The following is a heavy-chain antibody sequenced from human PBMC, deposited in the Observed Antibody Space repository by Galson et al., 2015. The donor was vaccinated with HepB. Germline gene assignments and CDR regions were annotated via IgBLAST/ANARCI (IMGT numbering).Heavy chain of an antibody. CDR3: ARDSFKGYYDSSGNYARISYGMDV. CDR1: GYTFHG. CDR2: ISVYNDNT. D-gene: IGHD3-22*01. Sequence: SVKVSCKASGYTFHGISWVRQAPGQGLEWMGWISVYNDNTKYGQKFQGRVTMTTDTSTSTAYMELRSLRSDDTAVYYCARDSFKGYYDSSGNYARISYGMDVWGQGTTVTVSS. V-gene: IGHV1-18*01. J-gene: IGHJ6*02.